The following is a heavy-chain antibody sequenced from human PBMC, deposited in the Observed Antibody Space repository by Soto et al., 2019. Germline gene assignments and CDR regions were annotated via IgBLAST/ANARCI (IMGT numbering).Heavy chain of an antibody. CDR3: CGFGLGGEGDF. CDR1: GFTFSRYW. J-gene: IGHJ4*02. D-gene: IGHD3-16*01. Sequence: EVQLAESGGGLIQPGGSLRLSCATSGFTFSRYWIHWVRQAPGEGLVWVSRISGDGVHTDYAESVKGRFTVSRDIAKSQGYPQMNHLGGEEQAKLFRCGFGLGGEGDFWGQGILVTVSS. CDR2: ISGDGVHT. V-gene: IGHV3-74*01.